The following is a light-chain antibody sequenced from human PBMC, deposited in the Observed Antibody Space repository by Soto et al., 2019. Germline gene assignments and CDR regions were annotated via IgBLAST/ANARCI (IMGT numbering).Light chain of an antibody. CDR3: SSYTTSSTPYV. CDR2: AVS. V-gene: IGLV2-14*01. Sequence: QSALTQPASVSGSPGQSITISCTGTSSDIGGYNSVSWYQQHPGKAPKLVIYAVSNRPSGVSSRFSGSKSGNTASLTMSGLQAEDEATYYCSSYTTSSTPYVFGTGTKLTVL. J-gene: IGLJ1*01. CDR1: SSDIGGYNS.